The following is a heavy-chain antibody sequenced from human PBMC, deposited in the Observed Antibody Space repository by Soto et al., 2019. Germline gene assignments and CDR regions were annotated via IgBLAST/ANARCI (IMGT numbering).Heavy chain of an antibody. V-gene: IGHV3-7*03. Sequence: EVPLVESGGGLVQPGGSLRLSCAASGFTFSSYWMSWVRQAPGKGLEWVANIKQDGSEKYYVDSVKGRFTISRDNAKNSLYLQMNSLRAEDTAVYYCARGNGEIVGATNGYYYGMDVWGQGTTVTVSS. J-gene: IGHJ6*02. CDR3: ARGNGEIVGATNGYYYGMDV. CDR2: IKQDGSEK. CDR1: GFTFSSYW. D-gene: IGHD1-26*01.